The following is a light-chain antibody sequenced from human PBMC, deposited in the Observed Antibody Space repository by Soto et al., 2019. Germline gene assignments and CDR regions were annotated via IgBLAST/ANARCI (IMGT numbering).Light chain of an antibody. Sequence: QSVLTQPPSVSGAPGQRVTISCTGSSSNIGAGYDVHWYQQVPGTAPKLLIYGNSNRPSGVPDRFSGSKSGTSASLAITGLQAEDEADYYCQSYDSRLSGWVFGGGTQLTVL. CDR2: GNS. CDR3: QSYDSRLSGWV. J-gene: IGLJ2*01. CDR1: SSNIGAGYD. V-gene: IGLV1-40*01.